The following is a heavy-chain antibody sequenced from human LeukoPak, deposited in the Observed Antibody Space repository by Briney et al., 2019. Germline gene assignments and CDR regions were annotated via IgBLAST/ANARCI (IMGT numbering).Heavy chain of an antibody. CDR2: IYYSGST. CDR1: GGSISSSSYY. J-gene: IGHJ4*02. Sequence: SETLSLTCTVSGGSISSSSYYWGWIRQPPGKGLEWIGSIYYSGSTYYNPSLKSRVTISVDTSKSQFSLKLSSVTAADTAVYYCARHRWELPAYFDYWGQGTLVTVSS. D-gene: IGHD1-26*01. CDR3: ARHRWELPAYFDY. V-gene: IGHV4-39*01.